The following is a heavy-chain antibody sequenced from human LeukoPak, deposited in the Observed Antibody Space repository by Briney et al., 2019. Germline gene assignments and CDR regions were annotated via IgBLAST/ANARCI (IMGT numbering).Heavy chain of an antibody. CDR3: ARDQYVGGSTFDY. Sequence: ASVKVSCKASGYTFTSYDINWVRQATGQGLEWMGWINGGNGNTKYSQKFQGRVTITRDTSASTAYMELSSLRSEDTAVYYCARDQYVGGSTFDYWGQGTLVTVSS. D-gene: IGHD1-26*01. CDR1: GYTFTSYD. V-gene: IGHV1-3*01. J-gene: IGHJ4*02. CDR2: INGGNGNT.